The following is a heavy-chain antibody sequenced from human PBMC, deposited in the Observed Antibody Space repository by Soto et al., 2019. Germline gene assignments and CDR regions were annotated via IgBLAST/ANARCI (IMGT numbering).Heavy chain of an antibody. Sequence: PGGSLRLSCAASGFTFSSYAMSWVRQAPGKGLEWVSTISGSGGSTYYADSVKGRFTISRDNSNNTLYLQMTSLRAEVTVVYYCAKDGSGSYFPPFDSWGQGTLVTVSS. CDR2: ISGSGGST. CDR1: GFTFSSYA. CDR3: AKDGSGSYFPPFDS. V-gene: IGHV3-23*01. D-gene: IGHD3-10*01. J-gene: IGHJ4*02.